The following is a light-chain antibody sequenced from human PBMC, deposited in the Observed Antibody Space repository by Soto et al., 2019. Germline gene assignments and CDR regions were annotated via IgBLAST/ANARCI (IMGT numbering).Light chain of an antibody. J-gene: IGKJ1*01. V-gene: IGKV1-5*01. CDR1: QTISSW. CDR2: DAS. Sequence: DIQMTQSPSTLSGSVGDRVTITCRASQTISSWLAWYQQKPGKAPKLLIYDASSLESGVPQRFSGSGSGTEFTLTISSLQTDDFSTYYCQQYHSYWTFGQGTKVE. CDR3: QQYHSYWT.